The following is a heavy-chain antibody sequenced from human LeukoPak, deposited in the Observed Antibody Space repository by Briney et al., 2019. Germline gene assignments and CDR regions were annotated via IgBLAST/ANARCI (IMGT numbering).Heavy chain of an antibody. CDR1: GFTFSSYA. V-gene: IGHV3-21*01. CDR2: ISSSSSYI. Sequence: PGGSLRLSCAASGFTFSSYAMSWVRQAPGKGLEWVSSISSSSSYIYYADSVKGRFTISRDNAKNSLYLQMNSLRAEDTAVYYCANGDYYYYGMDVWGQGTTVTVSS. CDR3: ANGDYYYYGMDV. D-gene: IGHD3-16*01. J-gene: IGHJ6*02.